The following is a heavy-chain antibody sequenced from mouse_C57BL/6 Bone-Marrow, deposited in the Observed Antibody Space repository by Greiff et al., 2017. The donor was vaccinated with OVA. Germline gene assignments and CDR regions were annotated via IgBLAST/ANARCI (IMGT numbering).Heavy chain of an antibody. J-gene: IGHJ3*01. CDR1: GFNIKDDY. CDR2: IDPENGDT. D-gene: IGHD2-5*01. CDR3: TTSNRGFAY. V-gene: IGHV14-4*01. Sequence: VQLQQSGAELVRPGASVKLSCTASGFNIKDDYMHWVKQRPEQGLEWIGWIDPENGDTEYASKFQGKATITADTSSNTAYLQLSSLTSEDTAVYYYTTSNRGFAYWGQWTLVTVSA.